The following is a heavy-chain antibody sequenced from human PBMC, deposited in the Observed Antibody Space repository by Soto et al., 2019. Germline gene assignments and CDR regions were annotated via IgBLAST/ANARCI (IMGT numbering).Heavy chain of an antibody. J-gene: IGHJ3*02. CDR2: ISSSSSYI. V-gene: IGHV3-21*01. CDR3: XXXXXXXXXXXXXXXRPDAFDI. CDR1: GFTFSSYS. Sequence: EVQLVESGGGLVKPGGSLRLSCAASGFTFSSYSMNWVRQAPGKGLEWVSSISSSSSYIYYADSVKGRFTISRDNAKNXXXXXXXXXXXXXXXXXXXXXXXXXXXXXXXXXXRPDAFDIWGQGTMVTVSS.